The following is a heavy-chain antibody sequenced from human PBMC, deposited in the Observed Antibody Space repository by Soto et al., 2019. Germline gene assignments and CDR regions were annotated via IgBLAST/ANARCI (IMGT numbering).Heavy chain of an antibody. D-gene: IGHD3-10*01. J-gene: IGHJ4*02. CDR3: APDLVPEEPKGLWDYFDY. CDR2: ISAYNGNT. Sequence: ASVKVSCKASGYTFTSYGISWVRQAPGQGLEWMGWISAYNGNTNYAQKLQGRVTMTTDTSTSTAYMELRSLRSDDTAVYYCAPDLVPEEPKGLWDYFDYWGQGTLVTVSS. V-gene: IGHV1-18*04. CDR1: GYTFTSYG.